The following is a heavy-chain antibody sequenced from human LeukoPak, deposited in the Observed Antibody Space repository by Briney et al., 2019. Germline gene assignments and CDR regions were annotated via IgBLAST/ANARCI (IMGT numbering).Heavy chain of an antibody. Sequence: PSGTLSLTCAVSGASINSRNWWTWVRQSPGKGLEWIGQIYHSGSTSYNPSLKSRVTISQDMSKNQFSLKLSSVTAADTAVYYCARSMTTNSNGYDSWGQRTQVTVSS. CDR3: ARSMTTNSNGYDS. CDR2: IYHSGST. CDR1: GASINSRNW. J-gene: IGHJ4*02. D-gene: IGHD2-8*01. V-gene: IGHV4-4*02.